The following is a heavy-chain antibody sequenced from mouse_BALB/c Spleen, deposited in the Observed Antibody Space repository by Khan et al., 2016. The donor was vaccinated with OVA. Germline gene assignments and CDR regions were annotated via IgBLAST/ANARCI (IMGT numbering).Heavy chain of an antibody. Sequence: QVQLKESGPGLVAPSQSLSITCTVSGFSLTNYGVSWVRQPPGKGLEWLGVIWGDGSTNYHSALISRLSSSKDNSKGQVFLKLNSLQTDDTAKYYCAKKTAIYDGYLGGQGTLVTVSA. CDR2: IWGDGST. J-gene: IGHJ3*01. D-gene: IGHD2-3*01. V-gene: IGHV2-3*01. CDR3: AKKTAIYDGYL. CDR1: GFSLTNYG.